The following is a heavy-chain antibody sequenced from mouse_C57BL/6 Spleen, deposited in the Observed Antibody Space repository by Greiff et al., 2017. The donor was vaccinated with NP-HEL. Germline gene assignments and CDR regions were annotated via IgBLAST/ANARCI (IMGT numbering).Heavy chain of an antibody. CDR3: AAGRNFDY. D-gene: IGHD3-3*01. CDR2: ISDGGSYT. J-gene: IGHJ2*01. Sequence: EVKVEESGGGLVKPGGSLKLSCAASGFTFSSYAMSWVRQTPEKRLEWVATISDGGSYTYYPDNVKGRFTISRDNAKNNLYLQMSHLKSEDTAMYYCAAGRNFDYWGQGTTLTVSS. CDR1: GFTFSSYA. V-gene: IGHV5-4*03.